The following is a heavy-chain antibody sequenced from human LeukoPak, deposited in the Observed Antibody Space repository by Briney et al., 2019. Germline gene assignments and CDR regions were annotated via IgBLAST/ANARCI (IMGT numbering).Heavy chain of an antibody. J-gene: IGHJ5*02. D-gene: IGHD5-24*01. CDR2: ISSDGSNT. CDR1: GFTFSRDW. Sequence: PGGSLRLSCAASGFTFSRDWMDWLRQAPGKGLVYVSRISSDGSNTNYADFVKGRFTISRDNAKNPLYLQMNSLRADDTAVYYCARDRDGYSSWGQGTLVTVSS. CDR3: ARDRDGYSS. V-gene: IGHV3-74*01.